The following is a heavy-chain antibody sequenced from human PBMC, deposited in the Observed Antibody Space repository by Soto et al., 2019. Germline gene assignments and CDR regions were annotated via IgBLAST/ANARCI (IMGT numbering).Heavy chain of an antibody. D-gene: IGHD2-2*01. V-gene: IGHV1-18*01. CDR3: ARVLEDIVVVPADYYYYMDV. Sequence: GASVKVSCKASGYTFTSYCISWVRQAPGQGLEWMGWISAYNGNTNYAQKLQGRVTMTTDTSTSTAYMELRSLRSDDTAVYYCARVLEDIVVVPADYYYYMDVWGKGTTVTVS. J-gene: IGHJ6*03. CDR2: ISAYNGNT. CDR1: GYTFTSYC.